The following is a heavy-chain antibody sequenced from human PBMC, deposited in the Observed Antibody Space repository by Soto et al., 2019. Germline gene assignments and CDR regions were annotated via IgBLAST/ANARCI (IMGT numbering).Heavy chain of an antibody. D-gene: IGHD5-12*01. J-gene: IGHJ6*02. V-gene: IGHV3-23*01. CDR3: AKDIMATIDSSYYYGMDV. CDR1: GFTFSSYA. CDR2: ISGSGGST. Sequence: GGSLRLSCAASGFTFSSYAMSWVRQAPGKGLEWVSAISGSGGSTYYADSVKGRFTISRDNSKNTLYLQMNSLRVEDTAVYYCAKDIMATIDSSYYYGMDVWGQGTTVTVSS.